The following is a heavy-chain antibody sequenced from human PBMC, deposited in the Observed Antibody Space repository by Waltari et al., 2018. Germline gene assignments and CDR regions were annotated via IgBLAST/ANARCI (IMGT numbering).Heavy chain of an antibody. J-gene: IGHJ4*02. CDR1: GCSIRRSRYY. V-gene: IGHV4-39*07. Sequence: QLQLQESGPGLVKPSETLSLTCTVSGCSIRRSRYYWGWIRQPPGKGLEWIGSIYYSGSTYYNPSLKSRVTISVDTSKNQFSLKLSSVTAADTAVYYCARGSIAARPFDYWGQGTPVTVSS. CDR3: ARGSIAARPFDY. D-gene: IGHD6-6*01. CDR2: IYYSGST.